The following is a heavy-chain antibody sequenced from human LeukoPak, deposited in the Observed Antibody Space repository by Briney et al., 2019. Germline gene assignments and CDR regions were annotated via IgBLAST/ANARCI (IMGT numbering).Heavy chain of an antibody. J-gene: IGHJ6*02. Sequence: GGSLRLSCAASGFTFSSYSMNWVRQAPGKGLEWVSSISTGSDYIHYADSVKGRFTISRDNARNSLYLQMNSLRAEDTAVYYCARRGYSGYVGMDVWGQGTTVTVSS. CDR1: GFTFSSYS. CDR2: ISTGSDYI. D-gene: IGHD5-12*01. V-gene: IGHV3-21*01. CDR3: ARRGYSGYVGMDV.